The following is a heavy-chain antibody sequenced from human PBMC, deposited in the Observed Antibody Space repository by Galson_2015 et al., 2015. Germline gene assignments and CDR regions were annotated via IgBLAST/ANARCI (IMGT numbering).Heavy chain of an antibody. V-gene: IGHV3-7*01. CDR2: IKPDGSEK. CDR3: AREAIITGSTDY. J-gene: IGHJ4*02. Sequence: PLSLSCAGSGFPFSNYWMSWARQAPGKGLEWVANIKPDGSEKYYVDSVKGRFTISRDNAKNSLYLQMNSLRAEDTAVYYCAREAIITGSTDYWGQGTLVTVSS. D-gene: IGHD1-7*01. CDR1: GFPFSNYW.